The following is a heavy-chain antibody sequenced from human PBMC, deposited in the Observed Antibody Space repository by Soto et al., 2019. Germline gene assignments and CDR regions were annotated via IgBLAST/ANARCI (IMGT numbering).Heavy chain of an antibody. J-gene: IGHJ4*02. CDR2: ISAYNGNT. CDR1: GYTFTSYG. V-gene: IGHV1-18*01. CDR3: AREDDFDY. Sequence: GASVKVSCKASGYTFTSYGISWVRQAPGQGHEWMGWISAYNGNTNYAQKLQGRVTITTDTSANTAYMELSSLRSEDTAVYYCAREDDFDYWGQGTLVTVSS.